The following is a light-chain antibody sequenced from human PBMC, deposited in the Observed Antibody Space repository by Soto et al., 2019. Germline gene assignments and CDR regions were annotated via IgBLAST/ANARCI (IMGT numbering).Light chain of an antibody. J-gene: IGKJ4*02. CDR2: DAS. CDR1: QSISKW. V-gene: IGKV1-5*01. CDR3: QQYNIDST. Sequence: DIQMTQSPSTLSASVGDRVTITCRASQSISKWLAWYQQKPGKAPNLLIFDASTLQSGVPSRFSGSGSGTEFTLTIRSLQADDFATYYCQQYNIDSTFGEGTNVEIQ.